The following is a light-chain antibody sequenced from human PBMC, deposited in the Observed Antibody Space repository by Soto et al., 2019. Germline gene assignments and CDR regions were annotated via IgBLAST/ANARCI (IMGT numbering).Light chain of an antibody. CDR1: QSVSSSY. J-gene: IGKJ1*01. CDR2: GAS. V-gene: IGKV3-20*01. Sequence: ESVLTQSPGTLSLSPGEKATLSCRASQSVSSSYLAWYQQKPGQAPRLLIYGASSRATGIPDRFSGSGSGTDFTLTVCRLEPEDFAVYYCQQFGRSSWTFGQGTKVEIK. CDR3: QQFGRSSWT.